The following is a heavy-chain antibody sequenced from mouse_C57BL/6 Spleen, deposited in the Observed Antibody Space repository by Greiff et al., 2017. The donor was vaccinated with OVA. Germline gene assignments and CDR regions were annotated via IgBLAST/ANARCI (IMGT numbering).Heavy chain of an antibody. CDR1: GFTFSSYG. D-gene: IGHD1-1*01. J-gene: IGHJ4*01. V-gene: IGHV5-6*01. CDR2: ISSGGSYT. Sequence: EVHLVESGGDLVKPGGSLKLSCAASGFTFSSYGMSWVRQTPDKRLEWVATISSGGSYTYYPDSVKGRFTISRDNAKNTLYLQMSSLKSEDTAMYYCARHGDGSSSDYYAMDYWGQGTSVTVSS. CDR3: ARHGDGSSSDYYAMDY.